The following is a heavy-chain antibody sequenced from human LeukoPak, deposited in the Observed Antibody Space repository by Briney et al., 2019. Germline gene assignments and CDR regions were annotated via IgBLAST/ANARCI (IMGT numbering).Heavy chain of an antibody. CDR2: IRYDRSDK. Sequence: GGPLRLSCAASGFTFSSYDMHWVRQAPGKGLEWVAFIRYDRSDKFYADSVKGRFTISRDNSKNTLYLQMNSLRAEGTAVYYCAKAHPSWIGFDPWGQGTLVTVSS. J-gene: IGHJ5*02. CDR3: AKAHPSWIGFDP. D-gene: IGHD1-1*01. CDR1: GFTFSSYD. V-gene: IGHV3-30*02.